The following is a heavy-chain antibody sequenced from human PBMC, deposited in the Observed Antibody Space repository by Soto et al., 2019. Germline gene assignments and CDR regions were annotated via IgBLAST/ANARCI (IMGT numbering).Heavy chain of an antibody. J-gene: IGHJ4*02. CDR1: GDGFSNYG. Sequence: ASVKVSCKASGDGFSNYGFSWVRQAPGQGLEWMGWISAYDGQTNYTKKFQSIVTMTTDTSSSTAYMELRSLRSDDTAVYYCARVWYYDSSGYYAFDYWGLGTLVTVSS. V-gene: IGHV1-18*01. CDR3: ARVWYYDSSGYYAFDY. D-gene: IGHD3-22*01. CDR2: ISAYDGQT.